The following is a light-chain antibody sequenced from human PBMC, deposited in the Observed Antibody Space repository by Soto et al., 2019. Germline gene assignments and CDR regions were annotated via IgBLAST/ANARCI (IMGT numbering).Light chain of an antibody. J-gene: IGKJ4*01. CDR2: DAS. V-gene: IGKV3-11*01. CDR3: QQRSNWPPDT. Sequence: EIVLTQSPATLSLSPGERATLSCRASQSVSSYLAWYQQKPGQAPRLLIYDASNRATGIPARFSGSGSGTDCTLTISSLEPEDFAVYYGQQRSNWPPDTFGGGTKVEIK. CDR1: QSVSSY.